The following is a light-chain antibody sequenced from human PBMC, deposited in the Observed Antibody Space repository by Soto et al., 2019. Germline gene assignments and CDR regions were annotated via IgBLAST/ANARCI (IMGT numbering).Light chain of an antibody. J-gene: IGKJ5*01. CDR2: DAS. V-gene: IGKV3-11*01. CDR3: QQRSTSIT. Sequence: EIVLTQSPATLSLSPGERATLSCRASQSVSSYLAWYQQKPGQAPRLLIYDASNRATGIPDRFSGSGSGTDLTLTISSLEPEDFAVYYCQQRSTSITFGQGTRLEIK. CDR1: QSVSSY.